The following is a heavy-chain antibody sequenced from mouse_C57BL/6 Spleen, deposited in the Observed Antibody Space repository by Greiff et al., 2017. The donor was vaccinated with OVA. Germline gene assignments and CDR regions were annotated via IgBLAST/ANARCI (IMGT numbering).Heavy chain of an antibody. CDR2: ISSGGSYT. D-gene: IGHD3-2*02. Sequence: EVQGVESGGDLVKPGGSLKLSCAASGFTFSSYGMSWVRQTPDKRLEWVATISSGGSYTSYPDSVTGRFTISRDNAKNTLYLQMSSLKSEDTAMYYCASPDSSGSYFDYWGQGTTLTVSS. CDR3: ASPDSSGSYFDY. CDR1: GFTFSSYG. J-gene: IGHJ2*01. V-gene: IGHV5-6*01.